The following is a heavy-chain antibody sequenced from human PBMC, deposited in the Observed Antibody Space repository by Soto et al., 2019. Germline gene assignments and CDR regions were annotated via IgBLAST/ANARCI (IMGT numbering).Heavy chain of an antibody. D-gene: IGHD6-19*01. V-gene: IGHV3-23*01. J-gene: IGHJ1*01. CDR3: ARDPATSGWYYFQH. CDR2: ISGSGGST. Sequence: EVQLLESGGGLVQPGGSLRLSCAASGFTFGSYAMNWVRQAPGKGLEWVSSISGSGGSTYFADSVRGRFTISRDNSKNTLYLQMNILRADDTAVYFCARDPATSGWYYFQHWGQGTLVTVSS. CDR1: GFTFGSYA.